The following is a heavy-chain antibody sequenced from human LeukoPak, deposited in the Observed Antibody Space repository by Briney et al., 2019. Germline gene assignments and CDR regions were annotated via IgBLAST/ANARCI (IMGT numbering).Heavy chain of an antibody. Sequence: GASVKVSCKASGGTFSSYAISWVRQAPGQGLEWMGRIIPILGIANYAQKFQGRVTITTDESTSTAYMELSSLRSEDTAVYYCASGDYGWHIWGQGTMVTVSS. CDR1: GGTFSSYA. J-gene: IGHJ3*02. CDR3: ASGDYGWHI. V-gene: IGHV1-69*04. CDR2: IIPILGIA. D-gene: IGHD4-17*01.